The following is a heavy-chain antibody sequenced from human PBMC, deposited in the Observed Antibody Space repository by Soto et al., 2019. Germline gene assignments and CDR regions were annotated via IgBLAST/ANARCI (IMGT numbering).Heavy chain of an antibody. CDR3: ARSSYAGKLLDE. J-gene: IGHJ4*01. CDR1: GGSMSSYY. CDR2: KYYDGST. D-gene: IGHD1-26*01. Sequence: SETLSVTCTVSGGSMSSYYWSWIRQPPEKGLEWIGYKYYDGSTIYNPSLQSRAVISVDKTKNHLFLNLRSVNAAQTAVYYCARSSYAGKLLDEWGQGTLVTVSS. V-gene: IGHV4-59*01.